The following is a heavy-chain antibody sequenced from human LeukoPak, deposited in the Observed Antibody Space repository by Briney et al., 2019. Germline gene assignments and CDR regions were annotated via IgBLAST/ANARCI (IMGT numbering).Heavy chain of an antibody. V-gene: IGHV3-15*01. D-gene: IGHD3-22*01. Sequence: GGSLRLSCAASGFTFSNAWMSWVRQAPGKGPEWVGRVKSKAYGGTADYAAPVKGRFTMSRDDSKDTLYLQMNSLKTEDTAVYHCTRYDSSGYYAYEYWGQGTLVTVSS. CDR1: GFTFSNAW. J-gene: IGHJ4*02. CDR3: TRYDSSGYYAYEY. CDR2: VKSKAYGGTA.